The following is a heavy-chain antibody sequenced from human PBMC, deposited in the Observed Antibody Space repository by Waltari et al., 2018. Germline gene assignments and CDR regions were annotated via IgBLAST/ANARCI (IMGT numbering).Heavy chain of an antibody. CDR1: GYTFTGYY. CDR3: ASLTAFMVATGGDFDY. V-gene: IGHV1-2*06. Sequence: QVQLVQSGAEVKKPGASVKVSCKASGYTFTGYYMHWVRQAPGQGLEWMGRINPNSGGTNYAQKFQGRVTMTRDTSISTAYMELSRLRSDDTAVYYCASLTAFMVATGGDFDYWGQGTLVTVSS. D-gene: IGHD5-12*01. J-gene: IGHJ4*02. CDR2: INPNSGGT.